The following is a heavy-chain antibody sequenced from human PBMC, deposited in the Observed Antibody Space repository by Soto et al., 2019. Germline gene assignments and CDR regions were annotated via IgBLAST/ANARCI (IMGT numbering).Heavy chain of an antibody. CDR1: GGSIDSYY. CDR3: ARSVFP. Sequence: SETLSLTCAVYGGSIDSYYWSWIRQPPGKGLEWIGYIYYSGSTYYNPSLKSRVTISVDTSKNQFSLKLTSVTAADTAVYYCARSVFPWGQGNLVTVS. CDR2: IYYSGST. J-gene: IGHJ5*02. V-gene: IGHV4-59*12.